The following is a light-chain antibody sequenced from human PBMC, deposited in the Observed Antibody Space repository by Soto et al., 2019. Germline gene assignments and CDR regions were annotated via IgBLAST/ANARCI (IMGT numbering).Light chain of an antibody. CDR1: SSDVGAYNY. Sequence: QSVLTQPASVSGSPGQSITIPCTGTSSDVGAYNYVSWYQHYPGKAPKLVIYEVSNRPSGVSDRFSASKSGNTASLTISGLQEEDDADYYCTSYTTSTTWVFGGGTKLTVL. J-gene: IGLJ2*01. CDR3: TSYTTSTTWV. CDR2: EVS. V-gene: IGLV2-14*01.